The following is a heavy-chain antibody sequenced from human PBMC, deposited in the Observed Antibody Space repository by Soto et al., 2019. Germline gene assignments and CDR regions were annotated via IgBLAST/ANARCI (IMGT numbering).Heavy chain of an antibody. Sequence: GGSLRLSCAASGFTFSSYAMHWVRQAPGKGLEWVAVISYDGSNKYYADSVKGRFTISRDNSKNTLYLQMNSLRAEDTAVYYCARDPGYSYGWSSYYYYGMDVWGQGTTVTVSS. D-gene: IGHD5-18*01. V-gene: IGHV3-30-3*01. CDR3: ARDPGYSYGWSSYYYYGMDV. J-gene: IGHJ6*02. CDR1: GFTFSSYA. CDR2: ISYDGSNK.